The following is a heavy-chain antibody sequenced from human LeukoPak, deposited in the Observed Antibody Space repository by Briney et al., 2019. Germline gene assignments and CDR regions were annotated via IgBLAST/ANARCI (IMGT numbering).Heavy chain of an antibody. V-gene: IGHV3-48*01. D-gene: IGHD4-17*01. CDR1: GFTFRSYS. CDR3: ARDVEHDYGANRPFDY. J-gene: IGHJ4*02. Sequence: GGSLRLSCAASGFTFRSYSMNWVRQAPGKGREWVSYISSSSSNIYYADSVKGRFTISRDNAKNSLYLQMSSLRAEDTAVYYCARDVEHDYGANRPFDYWGQGTLVTVSS. CDR2: ISSSSSNI.